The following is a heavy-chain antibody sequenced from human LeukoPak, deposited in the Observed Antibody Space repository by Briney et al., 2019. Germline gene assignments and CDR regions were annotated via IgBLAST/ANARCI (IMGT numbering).Heavy chain of an antibody. V-gene: IGHV4-59*01. CDR1: GGSISSYY. CDR3: ARALPGGYYFDY. CDR2: IYYSGST. J-gene: IGHJ4*02. Sequence: SETLSLTCTVSGGSISSYYWSWIRQPPEKGLEWIGYIYYSGSTNYNPSLKSRVTISVDTSKNQFSLKLSSVTAADTAVYYCARALPGGYYFDYWGQGTLVTVSS.